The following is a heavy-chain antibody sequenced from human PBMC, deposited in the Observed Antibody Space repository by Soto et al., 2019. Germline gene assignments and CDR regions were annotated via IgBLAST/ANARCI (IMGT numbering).Heavy chain of an antibody. CDR2: ISYDGSNK. Sequence: ESGGGVVQPGRSLRLSCAASGFTFSSYAMHWVRQAPGKGLEWVAVISYDGSNKYYADSVKGRFTISRDNSKNTLYLQMNSLRAEDTAVYYCAREWELGSYYYYGMDVWGQGTTVTVSS. V-gene: IGHV3-30-3*01. D-gene: IGHD1-26*01. J-gene: IGHJ6*02. CDR3: AREWELGSYYYYGMDV. CDR1: GFTFSSYA.